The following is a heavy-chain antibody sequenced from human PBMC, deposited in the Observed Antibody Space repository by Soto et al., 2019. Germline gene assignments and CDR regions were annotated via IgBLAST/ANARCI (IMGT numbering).Heavy chain of an antibody. CDR3: TPHEDGGSWAGGFVS. Sequence: PGGSLRLSCAASGFRFRTRAMSWVRQAPGKGLEWVASIRPGGDSTYYADSVKGRFAVSRDNSNVTLYLQMDSLRVEDTAIYYCTPHEDGGSWAGGFVSSGPGPLVTVS. D-gene: IGHD3-10*01. V-gene: IGHV3-23*01. CDR2: IRPGGDST. J-gene: IGHJ5*01. CDR1: GFRFRTRA.